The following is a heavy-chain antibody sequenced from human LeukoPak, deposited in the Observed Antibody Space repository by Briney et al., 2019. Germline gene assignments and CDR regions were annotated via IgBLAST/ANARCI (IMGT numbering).Heavy chain of an antibody. CDR1: GFTFSSYG. Sequence: GGSLRLSCAASGFTFSSYGMHWVRQAPGKGLEWVAFIRYDGSNKYYADSVKGRFTISRDNSKNTLYLQMNSLRAEDTAVYYCAKDRWDYGDSYYYMDVWGKGTMVTVSS. D-gene: IGHD4-17*01. V-gene: IGHV3-30*02. J-gene: IGHJ6*03. CDR3: AKDRWDYGDSYYYMDV. CDR2: IRYDGSNK.